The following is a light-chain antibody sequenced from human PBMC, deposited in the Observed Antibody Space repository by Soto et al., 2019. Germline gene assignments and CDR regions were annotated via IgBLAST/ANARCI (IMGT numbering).Light chain of an antibody. V-gene: IGLV1-40*01. CDR2: GNS. J-gene: IGLJ1*01. Sequence: QSVLTQPPSVSGAPGQRVTISCTGSSSNIGAGHDVHWYQQLPGTAPKLLIYGNSNRPSGVPDRFSGSKSGTSASLAITGLQAEDEADYYCQSYDSSLSVIFGTGTKVTVL. CDR3: QSYDSSLSVI. CDR1: SSNIGAGHD.